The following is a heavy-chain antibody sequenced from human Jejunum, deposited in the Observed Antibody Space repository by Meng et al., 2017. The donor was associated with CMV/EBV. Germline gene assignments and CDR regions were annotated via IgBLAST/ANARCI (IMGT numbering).Heavy chain of an antibody. V-gene: IGHV3-74*01. CDR3: ARAVSGGSLVDY. Sequence: SGFTFSTSGMHWVRQAPGQGLVWVSRIDGDETTTGYADSVRGRFTISRDNAKNTLYLEMNSLRDDDTGVYYCARAVSGGSLVDYWGQGTLVTVSS. CDR1: GFTFSTSG. CDR2: IDGDETTT. J-gene: IGHJ4*02. D-gene: IGHD6-19*01.